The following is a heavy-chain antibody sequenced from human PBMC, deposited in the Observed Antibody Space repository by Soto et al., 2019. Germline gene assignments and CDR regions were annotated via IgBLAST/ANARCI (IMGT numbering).Heavy chain of an antibody. CDR3: ARGRIIVAGGFNP. V-gene: IGHV1-69*02. CDR2: IIPILGIT. J-gene: IGHJ5*02. CDR1: GGTFSSYT. D-gene: IGHD6-19*01. Sequence: GASVKVSCKASGGTFSSYTISWVRQAPGQGLEWMGRIIPILGITNYAQKFQGRVTITADKSTSTAYMELSSLRSEDTAVYYCARGRIIVAGGFNPWAQGTLVTVSS.